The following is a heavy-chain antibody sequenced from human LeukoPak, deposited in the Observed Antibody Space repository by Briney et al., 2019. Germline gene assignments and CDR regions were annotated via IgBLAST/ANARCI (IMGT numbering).Heavy chain of an antibody. CDR2: ISAYNGNT. D-gene: IGHD2-2*01. CDR3: AADQGPSGADIVVVPAATPFDP. CDR1: GYTFTSYG. Sequence: ASVKVSCKASGYTFTSYGISWVRQAPGQGLEWMGWISAYNGNTNYAQKFQERVTITRDMSTSTAYMELSSLRSEDTAVYYCAADQGPSGADIVVVPAATPFDPWGQGTLVTVSS. J-gene: IGHJ5*02. V-gene: IGHV1-18*01.